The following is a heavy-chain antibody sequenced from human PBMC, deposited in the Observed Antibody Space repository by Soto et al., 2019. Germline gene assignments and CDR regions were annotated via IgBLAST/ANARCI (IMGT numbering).Heavy chain of an antibody. Sequence: SETLSLTSTVSGGSISSSSYYWGWIRHPPGKGLEWIGSIYYSGSTYYNPSLKSRVTISVDTSKNQFSLKLSSVTAADTAVYYCARIRIAAAGMGGFDYWGQGTLVTVSS. CDR1: GGSISSSSYY. D-gene: IGHD6-13*01. J-gene: IGHJ4*02. CDR3: ARIRIAAAGMGGFDY. CDR2: IYYSGST. V-gene: IGHV4-39*01.